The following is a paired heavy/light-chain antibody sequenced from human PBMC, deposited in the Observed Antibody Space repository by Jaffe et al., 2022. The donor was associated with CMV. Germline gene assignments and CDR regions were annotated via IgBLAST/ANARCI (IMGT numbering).Heavy chain of an antibody. J-gene: IGHJ6*02. CDR3: AVDYCSSTSCHLTGLFGGMDV. CDR2: IYPGDSDT. CDR1: GYSFTSYW. Sequence: EVQLVQSGAEVKKPGESLKISCKGSGYSFTSYWIGWVRQMPGKGLEWMGIIYPGDSDTRYSPSFQGQVTISADKSISTAYLQWSSLKASDTAMYYCAVDYCSSTSCHLTGLFGGMDVWGQGTTVTVSS. V-gene: IGHV5-51*01. D-gene: IGHD2-2*01.
Light chain of an antibody. J-gene: IGLJ2*01. CDR1: SSDVGSYNL. V-gene: IGLV2-23*02. CDR3: CSYAGSSTYVV. CDR2: EVS. Sequence: QSALTQPASVSGSPGQSITISCTGTSSDVGSYNLVSWYQQHPGKAPKLMIYEVSKRPSGVSNRFSGSKSGNTASLTISGLQAEDEADYYCCSYAGSSTYVVFGGGTKLTVL.